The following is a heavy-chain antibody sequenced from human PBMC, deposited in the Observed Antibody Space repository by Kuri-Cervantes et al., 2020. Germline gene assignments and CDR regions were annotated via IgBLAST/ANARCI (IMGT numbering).Heavy chain of an antibody. Sequence: SETLSLTCTVSGGSISSYYWSWIRQPPGKGLKWIGYIYYSGSTNYNPSLKSRVTISVDTSKNQFSLKLSSVTAADTAVYYCARSYSSGWYVLWGQGTLVTVSS. V-gene: IGHV4-59*01. CDR1: GGSISSYY. J-gene: IGHJ4*02. CDR2: IYYSGST. CDR3: ARSYSSGWYVL. D-gene: IGHD6-19*01.